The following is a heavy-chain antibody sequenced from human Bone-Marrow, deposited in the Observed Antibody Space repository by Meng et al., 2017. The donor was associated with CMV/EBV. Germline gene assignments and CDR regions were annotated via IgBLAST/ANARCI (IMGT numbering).Heavy chain of an antibody. V-gene: IGHV1-8*02. J-gene: IGHJ5*02. CDR1: GYTFTNYD. CDR3: ARSGDGNWFDP. CDR2: INPNTGNT. Sequence: SCKASGYTFTNYDINWVRQATGQALEWMGWINPNTGNTDYAQRFQGRVTMTTDTSTTTAYMELKSLGLDDTAVYYCARSGDGNWFDPWGQGTLVTVSS. D-gene: IGHD7-27*01.